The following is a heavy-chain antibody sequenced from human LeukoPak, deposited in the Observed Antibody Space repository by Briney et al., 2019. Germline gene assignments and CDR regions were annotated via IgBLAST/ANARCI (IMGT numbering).Heavy chain of an antibody. CDR2: INPNDGAT. Sequence: GASVKVSCKASGYTFTDYYMHWVRQAPGQGFEWMGWINPNDGATNYAQKFQGRVTMTRDTSISTAHMEVSRLRSDDTAVYYCARANFLYCSSTTCLFDYWGQGTLVTVSS. V-gene: IGHV1-2*02. D-gene: IGHD2-2*01. CDR3: ARANFLYCSSTTCLFDY. CDR1: GYTFTDYY. J-gene: IGHJ4*02.